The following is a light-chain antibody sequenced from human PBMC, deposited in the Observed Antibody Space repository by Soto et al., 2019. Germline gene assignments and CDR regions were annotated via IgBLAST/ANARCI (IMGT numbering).Light chain of an antibody. V-gene: IGLV2-14*02. CDR2: EGS. J-gene: IGLJ2*01. CDR1: SSDVGSYNL. CDR3: AAWDDSLMGV. Sequence: QSALTQPASVSGSPGQSITISCTGTSSDVGSYNLVSWYQQHPGKAPKLMIYEGSKRPSGVPDRFSGSKSGTSASLAISGLQSEDEADYYCAAWDDSLMGVFGGGTKVTVL.